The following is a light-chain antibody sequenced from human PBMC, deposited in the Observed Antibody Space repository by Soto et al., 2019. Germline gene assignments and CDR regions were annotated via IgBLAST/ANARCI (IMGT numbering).Light chain of an antibody. J-gene: IGKJ1*01. Sequence: DIVMSQTPLSLGVALGQPASISCRSSESLVYSNGNTYLSWYHQRPGQPPRLLTHRVSNRYSGVPERFSGSGAATDFTLKISRVEAEDVGMYYCMQGTLWWTFGQGTKVEI. V-gene: IGKV2-24*01. CDR1: ESLVYSNGNTY. CDR3: MQGTLWWT. CDR2: RVS.